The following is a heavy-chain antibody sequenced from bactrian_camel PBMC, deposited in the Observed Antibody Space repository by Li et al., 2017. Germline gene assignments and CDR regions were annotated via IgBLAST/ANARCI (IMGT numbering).Heavy chain of an antibody. Sequence: HVQLVESGGGSVQAGESLTLSCVVSGAKYRSYCMGWFRQAPGKEREGVAGIDSSGRTRYADSVKGRFTISKDNAKHTVYLQMDNLQPGDTATYYCAEGRGSRGEHCYSLNYWGQGTQV. CDR1: GAKYRSYC. CDR2: IDSSGRT. CDR3: AEGRGSRGEHCYSLNY. V-gene: IGHV3S53*01. J-gene: IGHJ4*01. D-gene: IGHD6*01.